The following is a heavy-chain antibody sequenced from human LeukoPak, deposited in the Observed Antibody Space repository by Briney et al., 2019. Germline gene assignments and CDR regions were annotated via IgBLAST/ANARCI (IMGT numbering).Heavy chain of an antibody. V-gene: IGHV4-61*01. CDR1: GVSVSSGSYY. D-gene: IGHD3-10*01. CDR3: ARVGWYGGLTEFDY. Sequence: SETLSLTCTVSGVSVSSGSYYWSWIRQPPGKGLEWIGYIYYSGSNNYNPSLRSRVTISGDTSKNQFSLKLSSVTAADTAVYYCARVGWYGGLTEFDYWGQGTLVTVS. CDR2: IYYSGSN. J-gene: IGHJ4*02.